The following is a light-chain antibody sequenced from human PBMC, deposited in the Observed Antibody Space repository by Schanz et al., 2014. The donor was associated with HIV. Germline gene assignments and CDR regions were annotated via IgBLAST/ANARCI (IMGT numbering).Light chain of an antibody. Sequence: QSALTQPPAASGSPGQSVTISCTEASGDVSVHNYVSWYQQHPGKAPKLIIFDVSERPSAVPDRFSGSKSGNTASLTVSGLQPEDEGHYYCTSSTTDNTLFGDGTKLTVL. CDR3: TSSTTDNTL. V-gene: IGLV2-8*01. CDR1: SGDVSVHNY. J-gene: IGLJ3*02. CDR2: DVS.